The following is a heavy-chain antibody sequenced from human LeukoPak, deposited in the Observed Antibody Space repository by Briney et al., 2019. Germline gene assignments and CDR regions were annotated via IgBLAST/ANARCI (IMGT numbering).Heavy chain of an antibody. V-gene: IGHV3-21*01. Sequence: PGGSLRLSCEVSGITFSRHSMNWVRQAPGKGLEWVASIGSSRRYIYHADSVRGRSTISGDNAEKSLYLEMNSLRVEDTAVYYCTRGLEYSSTDAFDIWGQGIMVTVSS. CDR3: TRGLEYSSTDAFDI. CDR1: GITFSRHS. J-gene: IGHJ3*02. D-gene: IGHD6-6*01. CDR2: IGSSRRYI.